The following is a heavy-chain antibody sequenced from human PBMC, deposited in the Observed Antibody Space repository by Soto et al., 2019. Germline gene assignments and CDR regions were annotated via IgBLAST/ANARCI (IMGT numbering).Heavy chain of an antibody. CDR3: AILNAAKHYYYYMDV. J-gene: IGHJ6*03. D-gene: IGHD2-15*01. CDR2: IIPVLGLA. V-gene: IGHV1-69*02. Sequence: ASVKVSCKASGGTFNNYTISWVRQAPGQGLEWMGRIIPVLGLANYAQKFQGRVTITADKSTSTAYMELSSQNTAVYYCAILNAAKHYYYYMDVWGKGTTVTVSS. CDR1: GGTFNNYT.